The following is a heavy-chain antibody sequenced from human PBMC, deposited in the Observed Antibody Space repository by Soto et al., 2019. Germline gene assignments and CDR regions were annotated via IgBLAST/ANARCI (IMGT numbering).Heavy chain of an antibody. CDR2: IYYSGST. D-gene: IGHD2-15*01. CDR1: GGSISSGGYH. J-gene: IGHJ3*02. CDR3: ARGCSGGSCYFDDAFDI. V-gene: IGHV4-31*03. Sequence: SETLSLTCTVSGGSISSGGYHWSWIRQHPGKGLEWIGYIYYSGSTYYNPSLKSRVTISVDTSKNQFSLKLSSVTAADTAVYYCARGCSGGSCYFDDAFDIWGQGTMVTVSS.